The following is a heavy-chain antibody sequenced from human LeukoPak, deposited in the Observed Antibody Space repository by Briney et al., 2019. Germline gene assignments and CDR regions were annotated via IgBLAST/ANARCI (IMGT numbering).Heavy chain of an antibody. V-gene: IGHV4-39*02. D-gene: IGHD6-13*01. CDR3: AREGGYSSSWHPRRFDY. CDR1: GGSISSSSYY. J-gene: IGHJ4*02. CDR2: IYYSGST. Sequence: PSETLSLTCTVSGGSISSSSYYWGWIRQPPGKGLEWIGSIYYSGSTYYNPSLKSRVTMSVDTSKNQFSLKLSSVTAADTAVYYCAREGGYSSSWHPRRFDYWGQGTLVTISS.